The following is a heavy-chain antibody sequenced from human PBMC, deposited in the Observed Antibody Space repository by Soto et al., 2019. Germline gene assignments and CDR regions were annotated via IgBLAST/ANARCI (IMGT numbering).Heavy chain of an antibody. CDR3: ARVESAGMDV. CDR1: GFTFNSYI. Sequence: GGSLRLSCAASGFTFNSYIMSWVRQAPGKGLEWVASIKEDGSEKKYVDSVKGRFTISRDNVNNSLLLQMNSLRAEDTAVYYCARVESAGMDVWGQGTPVTVSS. CDR2: IKEDGSEK. V-gene: IGHV3-7*05. J-gene: IGHJ6*02.